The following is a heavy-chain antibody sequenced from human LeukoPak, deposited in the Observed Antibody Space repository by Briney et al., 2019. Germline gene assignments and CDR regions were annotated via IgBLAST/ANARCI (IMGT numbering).Heavy chain of an antibody. D-gene: IGHD6-13*01. CDR3: VVSSSWYGGYYFDY. J-gene: IGHJ4*02. CDR1: GGSFSGYY. Sequence: PSETLSLTCAVYGGSFSGYYWSWIRQPPGKGLEWIGEINHSGSTNYNPSLKSRVTISVDTSKNQFSLKLSAVTAADTAVYYCVVSSSWYGGYYFDYWGQGTLVTVSS. V-gene: IGHV4-34*01. CDR2: INHSGST.